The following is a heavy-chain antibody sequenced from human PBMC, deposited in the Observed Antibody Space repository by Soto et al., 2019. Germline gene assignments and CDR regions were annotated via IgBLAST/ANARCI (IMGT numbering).Heavy chain of an antibody. V-gene: IGHV5-10-1*01. CDR2: IDPSDSYT. J-gene: IGHJ5*02. D-gene: IGHD6-13*01. CDR1: GYSFTSYW. CDR3: ARHPGIATNWFDP. Sequence: GESLKISCKGSGYSFTSYWISWVRQMPGKGLEWMGRIDPSDSYTNYSPSFQGHVTISADKSISTAYLQWSSLKASDTAMYYCARHPGIATNWFDPWGQGTLVTVSS.